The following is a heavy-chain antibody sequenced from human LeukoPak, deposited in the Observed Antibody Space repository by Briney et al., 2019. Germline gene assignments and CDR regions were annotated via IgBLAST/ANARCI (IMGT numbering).Heavy chain of an antibody. CDR3: ARASPYYGSGSYWGGFDP. V-gene: IGHV4-61*02. Sequence: KPSETLSLTCIVSGGSISSGSYYWSWIRQPAGKGLEWIGRIYTSGSTNYNPSLKSRVTISIDTSKNQFSLKLSSVTAADTAVYYCARASPYYGSGSYWGGFDPWGQGTLVTVSS. D-gene: IGHD3-10*01. CDR1: GGSISSGSYY. J-gene: IGHJ5*02. CDR2: IYTSGST.